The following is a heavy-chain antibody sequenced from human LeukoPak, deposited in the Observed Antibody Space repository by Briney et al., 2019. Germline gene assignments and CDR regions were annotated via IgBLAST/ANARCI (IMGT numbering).Heavy chain of an antibody. Sequence: ASVKVSCKASGYTFTSFGISWVRQAPGQGLEWMGWISTYNGNTNYAQKLQGRVTMTTDTSMSTAYMELRSLRSDDTAVYYCAREFIVVVPAAAYGMDVWGQGTTVTVSS. CDR3: AREFIVVVPAAAYGMDV. CDR2: ISTYNGNT. CDR1: GYTFTSFG. J-gene: IGHJ6*02. V-gene: IGHV1-18*01. D-gene: IGHD2-2*01.